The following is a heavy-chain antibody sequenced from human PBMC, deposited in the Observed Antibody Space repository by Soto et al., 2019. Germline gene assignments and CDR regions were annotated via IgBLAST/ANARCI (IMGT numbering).Heavy chain of an antibody. CDR1: GGTFSSYT. CDR2: IIPILGIA. Sequence: GASVKVSCKASGGTFSSYTISWVRQAPGQGLEWMGRIIPILGIANYAQKFQGRVTITADKSTSTAYMELSSLRSEDTAVYYCARGVAVAGTSFEYWGQGTRVTVSS. J-gene: IGHJ4*02. D-gene: IGHD6-19*01. V-gene: IGHV1-69*02. CDR3: ARGVAVAGTSFEY.